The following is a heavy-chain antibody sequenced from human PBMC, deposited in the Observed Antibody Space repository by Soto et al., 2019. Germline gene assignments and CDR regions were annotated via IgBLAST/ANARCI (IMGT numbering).Heavy chain of an antibody. V-gene: IGHV1-69*13. Sequence: ASVKVSCKSSGGIFTASAISWVRQAPGQGPEWMGGVIPMFGTANYPQRFQGRVTINADESTNTAYMQLSSLRSEDTAVYFCAVGFKLDYYSLDVWGQGTTVTAP. J-gene: IGHJ6*02. CDR2: VIPMFGTA. CDR1: GGIFTASA. D-gene: IGHD3-10*01. CDR3: AVGFKLDYYSLDV.